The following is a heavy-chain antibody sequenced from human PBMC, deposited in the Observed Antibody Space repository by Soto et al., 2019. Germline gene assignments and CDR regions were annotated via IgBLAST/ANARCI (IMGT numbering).Heavy chain of an antibody. V-gene: IGHV4-4*07. D-gene: IGHD4-4*01. Sequence: QVQLQESGPGLVKPSETLSLTCTVSGGSISSYYWSWIRQPAGKGLEWIGRIYTSGSTNYNPSLKSRVTMSEDTSKNQFSLKLSSVTAADTAVYYCARQNLLFAVTGAFDIWGQGTMVTVSS. CDR1: GGSISSYY. J-gene: IGHJ3*02. CDR2: IYTSGST. CDR3: ARQNLLFAVTGAFDI.